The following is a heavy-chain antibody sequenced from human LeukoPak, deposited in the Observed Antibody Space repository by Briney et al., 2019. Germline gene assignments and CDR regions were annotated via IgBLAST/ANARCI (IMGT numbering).Heavy chain of an antibody. V-gene: IGHV3-15*01. CDR3: TTDPQEAFDI. J-gene: IGHJ3*02. Sequence: GSLSLSCAASGFTFSNAWTSWVRQAPGKGLEWVGRIKSKTDGGTTDYAAPVKGRFTISRDDSKNTLYLQMNSLKTEDTAVYYCTTDPQEAFDIWGQGTMVTVSS. CDR1: GFTFSNAW. CDR2: IKSKTDGGTT.